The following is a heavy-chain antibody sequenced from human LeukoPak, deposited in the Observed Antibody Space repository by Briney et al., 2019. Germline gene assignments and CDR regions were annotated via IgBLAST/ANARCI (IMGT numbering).Heavy chain of an antibody. Sequence: PSETLSLTCTVSGGSISSYYWSWIRQPPGKGLEWIGYIYYSGSTNYNPSLKSRVTISVDTSKNQFSLKLSSVTAADTAVYYWAREATYYDFWSGLRGHYYYYYMDVWGKGTTVTVSS. D-gene: IGHD3-3*01. J-gene: IGHJ6*03. CDR1: GGSISSYY. CDR3: AREATYYDFWSGLRGHYYYYYMDV. CDR2: IYYSGST. V-gene: IGHV4-59*01.